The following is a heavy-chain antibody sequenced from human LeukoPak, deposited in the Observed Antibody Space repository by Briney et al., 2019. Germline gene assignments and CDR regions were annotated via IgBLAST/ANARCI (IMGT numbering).Heavy chain of an antibody. CDR3: ARDPKLAAAGTGDAFDI. D-gene: IGHD6-13*01. V-gene: IGHV1-69*06. J-gene: IGHJ3*02. CDR2: IIPIFDTP. CDR1: GDTFSNYA. Sequence: SVKVSCKASGDTFSNYAISWLRQAPGQGLEWMGGIIPIFDTPNYTQKFQGRVTITAEKSTSTAYMELSSLRSEDTAVYYCARDPKLAAAGTGDAFDIWGQGTVVTVSS.